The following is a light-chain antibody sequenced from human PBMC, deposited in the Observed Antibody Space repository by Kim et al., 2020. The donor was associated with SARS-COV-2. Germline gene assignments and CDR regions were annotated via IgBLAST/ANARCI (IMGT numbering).Light chain of an antibody. CDR2: GAS. CDR3: QQYNDWLYT. CDR1: QSVNNK. J-gene: IGKJ2*01. Sequence: VSPGERATLSCRASQSVNNKLAWYQQRPGQAPRLLIYGASTRATGIPARFTGSGSGTEFTLTISSLQSEDFAVYYCQQYNDWLYTFGQGTKVDIK. V-gene: IGKV3-15*01.